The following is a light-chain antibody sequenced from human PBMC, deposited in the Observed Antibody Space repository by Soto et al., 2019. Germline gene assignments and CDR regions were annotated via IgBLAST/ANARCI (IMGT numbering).Light chain of an antibody. V-gene: IGKV4-1*01. CDR1: QSVLYSSNNKNY. Sequence: DIVMTQSPDSLAVSLGERATINCKSSQSVLYSSNNKNYLAWYQQKPGQPPKLHIYWASTRESRVPDRLSGTGSGTDFNLTISSLQAEDVAIYYCQQSYSAPFNFGPGTKVEIK. CDR2: WAS. J-gene: IGKJ3*01. CDR3: QQSYSAPFN.